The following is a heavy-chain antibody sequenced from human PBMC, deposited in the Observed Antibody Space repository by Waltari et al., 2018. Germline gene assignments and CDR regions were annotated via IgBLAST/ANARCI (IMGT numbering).Heavy chain of an antibody. CDR2: IYNSGTT. CDR3: ARGSFFASPFDY. Sequence: QVQLQESGPGLVKPSETLSLTCTVSGGSIRSYYWSLFRQPPGKGLEWIGYIYNSGTTNYNPALKSRVTISVDTSKNQFSLKLSSVTAADTAVYYCARGSFFASPFDYWGQGTLVTVSS. CDR1: GGSIRSYY. J-gene: IGHJ4*02. V-gene: IGHV4-59*01. D-gene: IGHD3-3*02.